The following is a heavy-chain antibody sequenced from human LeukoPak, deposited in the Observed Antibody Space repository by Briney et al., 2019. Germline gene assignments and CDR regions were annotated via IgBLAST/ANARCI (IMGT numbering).Heavy chain of an antibody. D-gene: IGHD1-14*01. CDR1: GGSISSGGYS. V-gene: IGHV4-30-2*01. Sequence: PSETLSLTCAVSGGSISSGGYSWSWIRQPPGKGLEWIGYIYHSGSTYYNPSLKSRVTISVDRSKNQFSLKLSSVTAADTAVYYCARVEPENYYYYYGMDVWGQGTTVTVPS. J-gene: IGHJ6*02. CDR3: ARVEPENYYYYYGMDV. CDR2: IYHSGST.